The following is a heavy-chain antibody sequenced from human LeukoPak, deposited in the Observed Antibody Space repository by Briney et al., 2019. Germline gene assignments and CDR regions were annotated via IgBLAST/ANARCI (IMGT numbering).Heavy chain of an antibody. CDR1: GGTFSSYA. J-gene: IGHJ4*02. CDR3: ARPEGPYCSGGSCYDFDY. Sequence: ASVKVSCKASGGTFSSYAISWVRQAPGQGLEWMGRIIPILGIANYAQKFQGRVTITAGKSTSTAYMELSSLRSEDTAVYYCARPEGPYCSGGSCYDFDYWGQGTLVTVSS. V-gene: IGHV1-69*04. CDR2: IIPILGIA. D-gene: IGHD2-15*01.